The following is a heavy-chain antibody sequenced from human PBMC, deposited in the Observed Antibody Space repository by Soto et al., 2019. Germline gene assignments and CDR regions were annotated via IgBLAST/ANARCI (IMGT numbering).Heavy chain of an antibody. CDR3: TRESPPNYYYGMDV. D-gene: IGHD3-10*01. CDR1: GGTFYRHT. V-gene: IGHV1-69*02. Sequence: QVQMVQSGAEVKKPGSSVNISCKASGGTFYRHTITWVRQAPGQGLEWMGRVVPFLRVTTYAQKFRDRLTIVADKATDTAYMEVGSLTSEYAAIYYCTRESPPNYYYGMDVWGQGTPVTVS. J-gene: IGHJ6*02. CDR2: VVPFLRVT.